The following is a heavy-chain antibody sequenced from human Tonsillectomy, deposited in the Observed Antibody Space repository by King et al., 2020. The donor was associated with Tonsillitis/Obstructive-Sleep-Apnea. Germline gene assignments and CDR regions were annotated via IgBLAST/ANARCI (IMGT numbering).Heavy chain of an antibody. Sequence: DVQLVESGGGVVQSGGSLRLSCAASGFTFDNYVMHWVRQAPGKGLEWVSLISGDSGSTYYADSVKGRFTISRVNSKNSPYLHMNSLRTEDTALYYCVKAGNYDFLTGYHWFDPWGQGTLVTVSS. CDR1: GFTFDNYV. J-gene: IGHJ5*02. D-gene: IGHD3-9*01. CDR3: VKAGNYDFLTGYHWFDP. V-gene: IGHV3-43*02. CDR2: ISGDSGST.